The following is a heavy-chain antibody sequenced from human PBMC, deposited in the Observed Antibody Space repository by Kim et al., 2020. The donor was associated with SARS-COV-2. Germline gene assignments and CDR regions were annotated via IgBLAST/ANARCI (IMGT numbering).Heavy chain of an antibody. D-gene: IGHD3-10*01. J-gene: IGHJ6*02. CDR2: IYPGDSDT. Sequence: GESLKISCKGSGYSFTSYWIGWVRQMPGKGLEWMGIIYPGDSDTRYSPSFQGQVTISADKSISTAYLQWSSLKASDTAMYYCARHSYLWFGELFVQGERDLDYYYYGMDVWGQGTTVTVSS. CDR1: GYSFTSYW. V-gene: IGHV5-51*01. CDR3: ARHSYLWFGELFVQGERDLDYYYYGMDV.